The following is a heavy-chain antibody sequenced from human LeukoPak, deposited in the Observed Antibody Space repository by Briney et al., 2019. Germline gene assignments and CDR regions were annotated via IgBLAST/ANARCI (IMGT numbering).Heavy chain of an antibody. V-gene: IGHV3-74*01. CDR1: GFTFSSYA. Sequence: PGGSLRLSCAASGFTFSSYAMHWVRQAPGKGLVWVSRINSDGSSTIYADSVKGRFTISRDNAKNTVYLQMNSLRAEDTAVYYCTRDSDAFDIWGQGTMVTVSS. CDR3: TRDSDAFDI. CDR2: INSDGSST. J-gene: IGHJ3*02.